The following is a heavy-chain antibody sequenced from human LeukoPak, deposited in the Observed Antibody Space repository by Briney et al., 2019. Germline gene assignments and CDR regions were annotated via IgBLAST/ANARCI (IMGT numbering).Heavy chain of an antibody. Sequence: ASVKVSCKASGYSFTGYYMHWVRQAPGQGLEWMGRINPKRGGTNYAQKFQGRVTLTRETSISTAHMELSRLTSDDTAVYYCALLWFGELWTKDYWGQGTLVTVSS. CDR2: INPKRGGT. D-gene: IGHD3-10*01. J-gene: IGHJ4*02. CDR3: ALLWFGELWTKDY. CDR1: GYSFTGYY. V-gene: IGHV1-2*06.